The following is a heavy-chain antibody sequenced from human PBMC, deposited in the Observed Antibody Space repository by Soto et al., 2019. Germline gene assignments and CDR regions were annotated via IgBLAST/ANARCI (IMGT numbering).Heavy chain of an antibody. CDR1: GCTFSIYA. CDR2: IIPIFGTA. D-gene: IGHD3-22*01. J-gene: IGHJ4*02. V-gene: IGHV1-69*13. CDR3: ARAPTASDSTCGY. Sequence: SVKVSCKASGCTFSIYAISWVRQAPGQGLEWMGGIIPIFGTANYAQKFQGRVTITADESTSTAYMELSSLRSEDTAVYYCARAPTASDSTCGYWGPGTLVNVSP.